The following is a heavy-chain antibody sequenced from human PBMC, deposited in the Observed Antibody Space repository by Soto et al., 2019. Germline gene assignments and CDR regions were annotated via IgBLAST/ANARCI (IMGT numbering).Heavy chain of an antibody. CDR2: IYSGGST. Sequence: EVQLVESGGGLIQPGGSLRLSCAASGFTVSSNYMSWVRQAPGKGLEWVSVIYSGGSTYYADSVKGRFTISRDNSKNTRNLKMNGRRAEDRAFYYWRRAGGGVFDMWAKGKMFTVSS. V-gene: IGHV3-53*01. J-gene: IGHJ3*02. CDR3: RRAGGGVFDM. CDR1: GFTVSSNY. D-gene: IGHD3-16*01.